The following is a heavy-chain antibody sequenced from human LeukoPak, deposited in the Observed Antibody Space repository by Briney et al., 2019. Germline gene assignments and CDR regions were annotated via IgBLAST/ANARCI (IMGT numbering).Heavy chain of an antibody. CDR2: IYYSGST. J-gene: IGHJ4*02. Sequence: SETLSLTCTVSGGSISSSSYYWGWIRQPPGKGLEWIGFIYYSGSTNYNPSLKSRVTISVDTSKNQFSLKLSSVTAADTAVYYCARVADYWGQGTLVTVSS. CDR3: ARVADY. CDR1: GGSISSSSYY. V-gene: IGHV4-61*05.